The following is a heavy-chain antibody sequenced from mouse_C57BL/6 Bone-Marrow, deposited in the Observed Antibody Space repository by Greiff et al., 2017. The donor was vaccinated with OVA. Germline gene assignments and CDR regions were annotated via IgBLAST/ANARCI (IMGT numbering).Heavy chain of an antibody. D-gene: IGHD2-5*01. J-gene: IGHJ3*01. V-gene: IGHV2-6*01. CDR2: IWGVGST. CDR1: GFSLTSYG. Sequence: QVQLKESGPGLVAPSQSLSITCTVSGFSLTSYGVDWVRQSPGKGLEWLGVIWGVGSTNYNSALKSRLSISKDNSKSQVYLKMNSLQTDDTAMYYCASVIYYSNGGFAYWGQGTLVTVSA. CDR3: ASVIYYSNGGFAY.